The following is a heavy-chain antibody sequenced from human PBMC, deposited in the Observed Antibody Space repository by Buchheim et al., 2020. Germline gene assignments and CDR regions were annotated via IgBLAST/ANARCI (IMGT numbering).Heavy chain of an antibody. CDR1: GFTFSSYA. D-gene: IGHD3-3*01. J-gene: IGHJ6*02. CDR3: ARDVYDFWSAIGPYYYYYYGMDV. Sequence: QVQLVESGGGVVQPGRSLRLSCAASGFTFSSYAMHWVRQAPGKGLEWVAVISYDGSNKYYADSVKGRFTISRDNSKNTLYLQMNSLRAEDTAVYYCARDVYDFWSAIGPYYYYYYGMDVWGQGTT. V-gene: IGHV3-30-3*01. CDR2: ISYDGSNK.